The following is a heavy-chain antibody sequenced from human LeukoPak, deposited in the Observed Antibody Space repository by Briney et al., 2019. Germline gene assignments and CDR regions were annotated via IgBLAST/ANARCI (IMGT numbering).Heavy chain of an antibody. CDR1: GSIPFNSYS. CDR3: AKMQGYFDY. CDR2: ITSSGETT. V-gene: IGHV3-23*01. J-gene: IGHJ4*02. Sequence: GGSLRLSCAASGSIPFNSYSMSWVRQAPGKGLEWVSAITSSGETTYYADSVKGRFTISRDNSKNMVYLQMNSLRAEDAATHYYAKMQGYFDYWGQGSLVTVSS.